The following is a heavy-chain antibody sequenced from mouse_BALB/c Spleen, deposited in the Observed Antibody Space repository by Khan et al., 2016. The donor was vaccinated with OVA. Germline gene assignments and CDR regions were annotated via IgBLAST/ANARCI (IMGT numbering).Heavy chain of an antibody. CDR1: GFTFSSYG. J-gene: IGHJ4*01. D-gene: IGHD2-3*01. Sequence: EVELVESGGDLVKPGGSLKLSCAASGFTFSSYGMSWVRQTPDKRLEWVAAISSGGSYTYYPASLKGRFTISRDNAKNTLYLQMRSLESEDTAMYYCERQPGYYEGSAMDDWGQRTSATVSS. V-gene: IGHV5-6*01. CDR2: ISSGGSYT. CDR3: ERQPGYYEGSAMDD.